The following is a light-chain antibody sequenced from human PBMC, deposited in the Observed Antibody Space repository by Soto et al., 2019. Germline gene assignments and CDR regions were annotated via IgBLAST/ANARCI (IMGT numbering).Light chain of an antibody. Sequence: QSVLTQPASVSGSPGQSITISCTGTSSDVGGYNFVSWCQHHPGKAPKLMIYEVSNRPSGVSNRFSGSKSGNTASLTISGLQAEDEADYYCSSYTSSSTLYVFGTGTKVTVL. CDR1: SSDVGGYNF. CDR2: EVS. CDR3: SSYTSSSTLYV. V-gene: IGLV2-14*01. J-gene: IGLJ1*01.